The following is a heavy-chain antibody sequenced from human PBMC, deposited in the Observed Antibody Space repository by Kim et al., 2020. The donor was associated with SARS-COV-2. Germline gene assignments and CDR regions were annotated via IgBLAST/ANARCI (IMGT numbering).Heavy chain of an antibody. CDR2: MFYSGSA. CDR3: ARVIFPGGIYDSLGGYFDH. J-gene: IGHJ4*02. V-gene: IGHV4-39*07. D-gene: IGHD5-12*01. CDR1: GASIRSNNFY. Sequence: SETLSLTCTVSGASIRSNNFYWGWIRQAPGEGLEWIASMFYSGSAYYNPSLRSRLTMSVDTSSNQISLKLTSVTDADTAVYHCARVIFPGGIYDSLGGYFDHWGQGTLVTVSS.